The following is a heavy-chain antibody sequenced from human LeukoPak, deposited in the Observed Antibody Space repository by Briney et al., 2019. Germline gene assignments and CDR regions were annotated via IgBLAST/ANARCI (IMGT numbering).Heavy chain of an antibody. Sequence: PGGSLRLSCAASGFTFSSYGMHWVRQAPGKGLEGVAFIRYGGSNKYYADSVKGRFTISRDNSKNTLYLQMNSLRAEDTAVYYCAHPDSSGWYRYWGQGTLVTVSS. J-gene: IGHJ4*02. CDR1: GFTFSSYG. V-gene: IGHV3-30*02. CDR2: IRYGGSNK. CDR3: AHPDSSGWYRY. D-gene: IGHD6-19*01.